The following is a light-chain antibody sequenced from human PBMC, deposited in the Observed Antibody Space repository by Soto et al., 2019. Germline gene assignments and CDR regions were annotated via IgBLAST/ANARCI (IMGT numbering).Light chain of an antibody. CDR3: SSHTLRNTWV. Sequence: QSALTQPASVSGSPGQSITISCTGTSNDIGDYNYVSWYQHHPGKAPKLVIFEVNNRPSGVSNRFSGSKSGNTASLTISGLQVEDGADYYCSSHTLRNTWVFGGGTQLTVL. CDR2: EVN. V-gene: IGLV2-14*01. CDR1: SNDIGDYNY. J-gene: IGLJ3*02.